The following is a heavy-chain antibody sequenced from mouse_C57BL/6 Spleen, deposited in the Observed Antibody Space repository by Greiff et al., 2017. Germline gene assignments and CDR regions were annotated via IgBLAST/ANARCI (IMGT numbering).Heavy chain of an antibody. J-gene: IGHJ3*01. CDR2: IYPGSGNT. CDR1: GYTFTDYY. V-gene: IGHV1-76*01. D-gene: IGHD1-1*01. Sequence: QVQLQQSGAELVRPGASVKLSCKASGYTFTDYYINWVKQRPGQGLEWIARIYPGSGNTYYNEKFKGKATLTAEKSSSTAYMQLSSLTSEDSAVYFCASACYYGSSDAWFAYWGQGTLVTVSA. CDR3: ASACYYGSSDAWFAY.